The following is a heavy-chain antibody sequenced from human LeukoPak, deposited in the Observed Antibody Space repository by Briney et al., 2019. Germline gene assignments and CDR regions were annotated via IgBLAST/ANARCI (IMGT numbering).Heavy chain of an antibody. D-gene: IGHD3-3*01. CDR2: ISYDGSNK. Sequence: GGSLRLSCAASGITFSSYAMHWVRQAPGKGLEWVAVISYDGSNKYYADSVKGRFTISRDNSKNTLYLQMNSLRAEDTAVYYCARDYDFWSGYHFDYWGQGTLVTVSS. J-gene: IGHJ4*02. CDR3: ARDYDFWSGYHFDY. V-gene: IGHV3-30-3*01. CDR1: GITFSSYA.